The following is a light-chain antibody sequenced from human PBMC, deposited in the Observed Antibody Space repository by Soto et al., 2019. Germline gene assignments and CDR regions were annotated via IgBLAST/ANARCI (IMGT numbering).Light chain of an antibody. Sequence: QSVLTQPASVSGSPGQSITISCTGTSSDDGGYNYVSWYQQHPGKAPKLMIYDVSNRPSGVSNRFSGSKSGNTASLTISGLQAEDEADYYCSSYTSSSTPNWVFGGGTKVTVL. J-gene: IGLJ3*02. V-gene: IGLV2-14*01. CDR3: SSYTSSSTPNWV. CDR1: SSDDGGYNY. CDR2: DVS.